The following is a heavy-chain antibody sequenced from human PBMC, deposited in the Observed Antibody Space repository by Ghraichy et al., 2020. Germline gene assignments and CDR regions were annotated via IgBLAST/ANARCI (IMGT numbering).Heavy chain of an antibody. CDR3: ARVGGYCSSTSCPSSYYYGMDV. CDR2: INHSGST. J-gene: IGHJ6*02. V-gene: IGHV4-34*01. CDR1: GGSFSGYY. Sequence: SETLSLTCAVYGGSFSGYYWSWIRQPPGKGLEWIGEINHSGSTNYNPSLKSRVTISVDTSKNQFSLKLSSVTAADTAVYYCARVGGYCSSTSCPSSYYYGMDVWGQGTTVTVSS. D-gene: IGHD2-2*01.